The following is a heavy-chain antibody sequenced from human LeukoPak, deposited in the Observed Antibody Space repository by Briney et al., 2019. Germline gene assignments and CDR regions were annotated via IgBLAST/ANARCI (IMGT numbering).Heavy chain of an antibody. D-gene: IGHD3-10*01. Sequence: GGSLRLSCAASGFTVRSYTMSWVRQAPGKGLEWVSGISGSGGSTYYVDSVKGRFTIFRDNSKNTLYLQMNSLRAEDTAVYYCAKVRGGYYMDVWGKGTTVTVSS. V-gene: IGHV3-23*01. CDR2: ISGSGGST. CDR1: GFTVRSYT. CDR3: AKVRGGYYMDV. J-gene: IGHJ6*03.